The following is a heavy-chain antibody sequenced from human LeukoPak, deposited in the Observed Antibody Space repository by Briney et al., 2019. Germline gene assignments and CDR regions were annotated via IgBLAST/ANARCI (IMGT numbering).Heavy chain of an antibody. J-gene: IGHJ5*02. CDR2: IKPNSGDT. CDR1: GYTFTGYY. CDR3: VRDRPHNWFDP. V-gene: IGHV1-2*02. Sequence: ASVKVSCKASGYTFTGYYIHWVRQAPGQGLEWMGLIKPNSGDTKYAQKFQGRVTMARDTSITTAYMELSSLRSDDTALYYCVRDRPHNWFDPWGQGTLVTVSS.